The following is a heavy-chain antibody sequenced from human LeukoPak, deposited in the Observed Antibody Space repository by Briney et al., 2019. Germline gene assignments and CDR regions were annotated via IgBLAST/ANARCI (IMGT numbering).Heavy chain of an antibody. J-gene: IGHJ1*01. Sequence: GGSLRLSCAASGFTFSSYEMNWVRQAPGKGLEWVSYISSSGSTIYYADSVKGRFTISRDNAKNSLYLQMNSVRAEDTAVYYCARVEQQPGVQHWGQGTLVTVSP. CDR3: ARVEQQPGVQH. CDR1: GFTFSSYE. CDR2: ISSSGSTI. V-gene: IGHV3-48*03. D-gene: IGHD6-13*01.